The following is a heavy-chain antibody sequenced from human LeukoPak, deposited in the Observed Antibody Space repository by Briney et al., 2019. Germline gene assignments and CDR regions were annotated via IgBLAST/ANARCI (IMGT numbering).Heavy chain of an antibody. J-gene: IGHJ4*02. CDR3: AKDGSGGIDY. CDR2: ISYDGSNK. CDR1: GFTFSSYG. V-gene: IGHV3-30*18. Sequence: PGGSLRLSCAASGFTFSSYGMHWVRQAPGKGLEWVAVISYDGSNKYYADSVKGRFTISRDNSKNTLYLQMNSLRAEDTAVYYCAKDGSGGIDYWGQGTLVTVSS. D-gene: IGHD6-19*01.